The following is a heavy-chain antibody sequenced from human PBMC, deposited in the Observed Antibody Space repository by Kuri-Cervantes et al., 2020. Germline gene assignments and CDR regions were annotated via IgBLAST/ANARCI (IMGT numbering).Heavy chain of an antibody. CDR2: IYTSGST. J-gene: IGHJ4*02. CDR1: GGSISSYY. Sequence: GSLRLSCTVSGGSISSYYWSWIRQPAGKGLEWIGRIYTSGSTNYNPSLKSRAAISVDTSKNQFSLKLSSVTAADTAVYYCARCSSGGSCYLDYWGQGTLVTVSS. V-gene: IGHV4-4*07. D-gene: IGHD2-15*01. CDR3: ARCSSGGSCYLDY.